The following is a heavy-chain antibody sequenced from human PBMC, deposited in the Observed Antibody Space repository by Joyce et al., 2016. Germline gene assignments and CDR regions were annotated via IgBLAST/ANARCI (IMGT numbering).Heavy chain of an antibody. Sequence: QVQLVESGGGVVQPGRSLRLSCAASGFTFSSYAMHWVRQGPGKGLEWVAVISYDGSNKYYADSVKGRFTISRDNSKNTLYLQMNSLRAEDTAVYYCARDFGPVVTRAYFDYWGQGTLVTVSS. CDR2: ISYDGSNK. CDR1: GFTFSSYA. D-gene: IGHD4-23*01. J-gene: IGHJ4*02. V-gene: IGHV3-30*04. CDR3: ARDFGPVVTRAYFDY.